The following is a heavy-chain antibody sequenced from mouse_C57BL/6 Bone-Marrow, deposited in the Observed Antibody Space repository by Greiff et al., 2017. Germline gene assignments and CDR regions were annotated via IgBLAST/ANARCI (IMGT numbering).Heavy chain of an antibody. J-gene: IGHJ2*01. D-gene: IGHD1-1*01. CDR3: ARHPYTTVLDY. CDR2: INPNNGGT. Sequence: EVQLQQSGPELVKPGASVTISCKASGYTFTDYYMNWVKQSHGKSLEWIGDINPNNGGTSYNQKFKGNATLTVDKSSSTAYMELRSLTSEDSAVYYCARHPYTTVLDYGGQGTTLTVSS. V-gene: IGHV1-26*01. CDR1: GYTFTDYY.